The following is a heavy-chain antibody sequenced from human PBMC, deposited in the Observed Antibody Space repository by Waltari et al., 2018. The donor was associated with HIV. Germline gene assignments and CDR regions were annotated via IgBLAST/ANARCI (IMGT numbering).Heavy chain of an antibody. V-gene: IGHV4-59*01. CDR3: ARGTYGDYVYWYFNL. Sequence: QVLLQESGPGLVKPSETLSLTCTVSGGSISTSYWNCIRQPPGKGLELIGYIYYSGSTKYNPSLKSRVTISVDTSKNQFSLKLSSVTAADTAVYYCARGTYGDYVYWYFNLWGRGTLVTVSS. CDR2: IYYSGST. CDR1: GGSISTSY. J-gene: IGHJ2*01. D-gene: IGHD4-17*01.